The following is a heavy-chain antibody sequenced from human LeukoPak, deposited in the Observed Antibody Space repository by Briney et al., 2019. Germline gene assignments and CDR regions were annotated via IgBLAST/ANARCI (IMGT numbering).Heavy chain of an antibody. Sequence: SETLSLTCTVSGGSISSYYWSWIRQPPGKGLEWIGYIYYSGSTNYNPSLKSRVTISVDTSKNQFSLKLSSVTAADTAVYYCARGGYSYGYVDYWGQGTLVTVSS. CDR1: GGSISSYY. D-gene: IGHD5-18*01. V-gene: IGHV4-59*12. CDR3: ARGGYSYGYVDY. J-gene: IGHJ4*02. CDR2: IYYSGST.